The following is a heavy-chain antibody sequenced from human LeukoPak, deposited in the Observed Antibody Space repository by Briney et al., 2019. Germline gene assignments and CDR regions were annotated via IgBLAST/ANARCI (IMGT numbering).Heavy chain of an antibody. CDR1: GGSISSSNW. D-gene: IGHD3-16*01. J-gene: IGHJ3*02. V-gene: IGHV4-4*02. Sequence: SETLSLTCAVSGGSISSSNWWSWVRQPPGKGLEWIGEIYHSGSTNYNPSLKSRVTISVDKSKNQFSLKLSSVTAADTAVYYCAQTRRAWGVHDAFDIWGQGTTVTVSS. CDR2: IYHSGST. CDR3: AQTRRAWGVHDAFDI.